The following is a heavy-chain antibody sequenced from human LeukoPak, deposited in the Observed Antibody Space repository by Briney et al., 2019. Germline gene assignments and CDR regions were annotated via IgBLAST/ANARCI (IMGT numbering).Heavy chain of an antibody. CDR3: ATTGIAVAGTPFDI. Sequence: GESLKISCKGSGYNFDTNWIAWVRQVPGKGLEWMGIIYPGDSDTRYSPTFKGQVTISADKSISTAYVQWSTLKASDTAMYYCATTGIAVAGTPFDIWGQGTMVTVSS. J-gene: IGHJ3*02. CDR1: GYNFDTNW. CDR2: IYPGDSDT. D-gene: IGHD6-19*01. V-gene: IGHV5-51*01.